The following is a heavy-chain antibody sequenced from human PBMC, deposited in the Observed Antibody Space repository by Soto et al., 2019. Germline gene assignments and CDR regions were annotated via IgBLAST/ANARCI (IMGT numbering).Heavy chain of an antibody. CDR3: ARDDEYSGNGMDV. J-gene: IGHJ6*02. D-gene: IGHD3-10*01. Sequence: QVQLVESGGGVVQPVRSLTLSCAASGFTFSNYGMHWVRQAPGKGLEWVAVILNDGSNRYHADSVKDRFTISRDSSRNPVYLQMNRRRAEDTAVYYCARDDEYSGNGMDVWGQGTTVTVS. CDR1: GFTFSNYG. CDR2: ILNDGSNR. V-gene: IGHV3-33*01.